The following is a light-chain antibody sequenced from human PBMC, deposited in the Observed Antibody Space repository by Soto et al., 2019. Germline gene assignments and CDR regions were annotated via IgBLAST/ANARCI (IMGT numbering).Light chain of an antibody. CDR1: QSIGNF. CDR2: GAS. V-gene: IGKV3-15*01. CDR3: QQYKRWPPLYT. J-gene: IGKJ2*01. Sequence: EIVMTQSPVTLSVSPGERATLSCRASQSIGNFLAWYQQKPGQAPTLLIYGASTRAAGVPGRFSGSGSGTEFTLTISSLQSDDFAVYYCQQYKRWPPLYTFGQGTKLEI.